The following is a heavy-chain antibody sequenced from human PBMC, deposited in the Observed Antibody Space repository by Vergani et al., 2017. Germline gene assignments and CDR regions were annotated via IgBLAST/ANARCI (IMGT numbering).Heavy chain of an antibody. V-gene: IGHV3-21*01. CDR2: ISSSSSYI. D-gene: IGHD3-10*01. CDR1: GFTFSSYS. J-gene: IGHJ6*01. CDR3: ARDQYYLGSGSYPCFYCYGWDV. Sequence: EVQLVESGGGLVKRGGSLRLSCAASGFTFSSYSMNWVRQAPGKGLEWVSSISSSSSYIHYSDSLKGRFTISRDNAKSSLYLQMNSLRAEDTGVYYCARDQYYLGSGSYPCFYCYGWDVWRQGTAVTLPS.